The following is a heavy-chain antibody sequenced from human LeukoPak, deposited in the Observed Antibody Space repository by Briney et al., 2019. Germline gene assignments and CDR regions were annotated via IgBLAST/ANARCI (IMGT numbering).Heavy chain of an antibody. D-gene: IGHD5-18*01. J-gene: IGHJ4*02. CDR2: ISSSSSYI. V-gene: IGHV3-21*01. Sequence: GGSLRLSCAASGFTFSSYSMNWVRQAPGKGLEWVSSISSSSSYIYYADSVKGRFTISRDNAKNSLYLQMNSLRAEDTAVYYCARDRVDTAMVPSLATADDYWGQGTLVTVSS. CDR1: GFTFSSYS. CDR3: ARDRVDTAMVPSLATADDY.